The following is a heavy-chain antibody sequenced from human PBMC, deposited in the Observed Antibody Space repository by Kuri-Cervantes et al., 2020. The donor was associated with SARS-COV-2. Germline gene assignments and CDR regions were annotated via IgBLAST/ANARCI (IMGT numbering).Heavy chain of an antibody. V-gene: IGHV3-30*02. CDR3: AVSRGSGRTPPGY. J-gene: IGHJ4*02. CDR2: IRYDGDNK. Sequence: GGSLRLSCAASGFIFSNYGMHWVRQAPGKGPEWVAFIRYDGDNKYYADSVKGRFTISRDNPKNTLYLQMNSLRAEDTAVYYCAVSRGSGRTPPGYWGQGTLVTVSS. D-gene: IGHD3-10*01. CDR1: GFIFSNYG.